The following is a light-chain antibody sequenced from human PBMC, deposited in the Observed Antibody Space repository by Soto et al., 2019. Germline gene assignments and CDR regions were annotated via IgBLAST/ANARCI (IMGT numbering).Light chain of an antibody. J-gene: IGLJ2*01. CDR3: CSYARSSVI. CDR2: DVT. Sequence: QSALTQPRSVSGSPGQSVTISCTGTSSGYNYVSWYQQHPGEAPKLMIYDVTMRPSGVPDRFSGSKSGNTASLTISGLQAEDEADYYCCSYARSSVIFGGGTKLTVL. V-gene: IGLV2-11*01. CDR1: SSGYNY.